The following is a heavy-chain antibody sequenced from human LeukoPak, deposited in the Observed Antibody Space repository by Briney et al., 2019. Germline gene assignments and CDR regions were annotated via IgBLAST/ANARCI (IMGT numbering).Heavy chain of an antibody. CDR1: GYTLTELS. D-gene: IGHD2-2*01. Sequence: ASVKVSCKVSGYTLTELSMHWVRQAPGKGLEWMGGFDPEDGETIYAQKFQGRVTMTEDTSTDTAYMELSSLRSEDTAVYYCATLFNIVVVPATIFDYRGQGTLVTVSS. CDR2: FDPEDGET. V-gene: IGHV1-24*01. CDR3: ATLFNIVVVPATIFDY. J-gene: IGHJ4*02.